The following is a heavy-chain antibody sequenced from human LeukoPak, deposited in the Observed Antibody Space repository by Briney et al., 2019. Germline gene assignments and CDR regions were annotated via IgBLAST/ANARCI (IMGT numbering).Heavy chain of an antibody. J-gene: IGHJ3*01. Sequence: GGSLRLSCTASGFNFSSYAMTWVRQAPGKGLGWVSSISSSGYSTYYSVSAKGRFTISRDNSKNTLSLRLNSPRVEDTAVYYCAKLLKVGSHLDAFDFWGQGTMVSVSS. CDR3: AKLLKVGSHLDAFDF. V-gene: IGHV3-23*01. CDR1: GFNFSSYA. D-gene: IGHD1-26*01. CDR2: ISSSGYST.